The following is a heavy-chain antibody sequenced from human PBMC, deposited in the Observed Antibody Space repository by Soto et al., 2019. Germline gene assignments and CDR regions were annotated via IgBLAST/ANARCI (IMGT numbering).Heavy chain of an antibody. CDR1: GGTFNNYV. CDR2: IIPIFGTP. Sequence: ASVKVSGKASGGTFNNYVINWVRQAPGQGLEWMAGIIPIFGTPNYAQKFQGRVTITADKSTSTAYMELNSLRSEDTAVYYCAGRCDGTDCLAHFDYWGQGTLVTVSS. J-gene: IGHJ4*02. D-gene: IGHD2-21*01. V-gene: IGHV1-69*06. CDR3: AGRCDGTDCLAHFDY.